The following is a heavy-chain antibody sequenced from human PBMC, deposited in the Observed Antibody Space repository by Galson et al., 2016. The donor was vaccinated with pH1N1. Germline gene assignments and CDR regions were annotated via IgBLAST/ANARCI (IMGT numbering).Heavy chain of an antibody. D-gene: IGHD3-3*01. V-gene: IGHV4-38-2*01. CDR3: ARHQSGVGGIPFAFDS. J-gene: IGHJ4*02. Sequence: LSLTCAVSGFSITSGYYWGWIRQPPGKGLEWIGTVYRSGATDYNPSLKSRITTSVDTSKNQFSLRLTSVTAADTAMYYCARHQSGVGGIPFAFDSWGQGALVTVSS. CDR2: VYRSGAT. CDR1: GFSITSGYY.